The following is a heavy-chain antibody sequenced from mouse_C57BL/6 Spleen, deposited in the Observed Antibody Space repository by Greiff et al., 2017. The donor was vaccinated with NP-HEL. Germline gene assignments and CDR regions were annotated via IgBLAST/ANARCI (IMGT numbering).Heavy chain of an antibody. CDR3: ARGGYDPFYAMDY. J-gene: IGHJ4*01. CDR2: ISSGGSYT. CDR1: GFTFSSYG. V-gene: IGHV5-6*02. Sequence: EVKLVESGGDLVKPGGSLKLSCAASGFTFSSYGMSWVRQTPDKRLEWVATISSGGSYTYYSDSVKGRFTISRDNAKNTLYLQMSSLKSEDTAMYYCARGGYDPFYAMDYWGQGTSVTVSS. D-gene: IGHD2-2*01.